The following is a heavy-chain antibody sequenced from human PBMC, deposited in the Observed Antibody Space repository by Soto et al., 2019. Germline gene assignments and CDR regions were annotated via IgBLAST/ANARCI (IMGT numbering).Heavy chain of an antibody. Sequence: SETLSLRCTVSGGCSSSSSYYWGGIRQPPGKGLEWIGSIYYSGSTYYNPSLKSRVTISVDTSNNHVVLTMANMDPVDTPTYYCEYNRWGPLNYWGQGTLVTVSS. CDR3: EYNRWGPLNY. CDR2: IYYSGST. V-gene: IGHV4-39*06. D-gene: IGHD1-20*01. J-gene: IGHJ4*02. CDR1: GGCSSSSSYY.